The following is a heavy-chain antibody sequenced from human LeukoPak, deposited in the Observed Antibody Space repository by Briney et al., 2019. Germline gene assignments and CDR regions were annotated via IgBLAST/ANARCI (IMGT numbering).Heavy chain of an antibody. CDR2: IYPGDSDT. J-gene: IGHJ6*02. CDR1: GYSFTSYW. Sequence: GESLKISCKGSGYSFTSYWIGWVRQMPGKGLEWMGIIYPGDSDTRYSPSFQGQVTISADKSISTAYLQWSSLKASDTAMYYCARLVVPAAMLSHYGMDVWGQGTTVTVSS. D-gene: IGHD2-2*01. CDR3: ARLVVPAAMLSHYGMDV. V-gene: IGHV5-51*01.